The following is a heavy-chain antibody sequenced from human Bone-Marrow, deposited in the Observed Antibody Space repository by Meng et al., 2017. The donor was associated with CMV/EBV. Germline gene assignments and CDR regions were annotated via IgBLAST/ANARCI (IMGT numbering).Heavy chain of an antibody. Sequence: ASVKVSCKASGYTFTSYYMHWVRQAPGQGLEWMGIINPSGGSTSYAQKFQGRVTMTRDTSTSTVYMELSSLRSEDTAVYYCARAPQPAIYDFWSGYHYDYWGQGTLVTVSS. CDR2: INPSGGST. V-gene: IGHV1-46*01. CDR1: GYTFTSYY. J-gene: IGHJ4*02. CDR3: ARAPQPAIYDFWSGYHYDY. D-gene: IGHD3-3*01.